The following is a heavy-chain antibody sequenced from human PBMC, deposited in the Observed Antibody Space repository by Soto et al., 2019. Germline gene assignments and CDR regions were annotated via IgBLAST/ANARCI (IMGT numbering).Heavy chain of an antibody. CDR1: GGSFSGYY. CDR3: ARGVEVTMFSYMDV. CDR2: INHSGST. V-gene: IGHV4-34*01. J-gene: IGHJ6*03. D-gene: IGHD3-10*02. Sequence: SETLSLTCAVYGGSFSGYYWSWIRQPPGKGLEWIGEINHSGSTNYNPSLKSRVTISVDTSKNQFSLKLSSVTAADTAVYYCARGVEVTMFSYMDVWGKGTTVTVSS.